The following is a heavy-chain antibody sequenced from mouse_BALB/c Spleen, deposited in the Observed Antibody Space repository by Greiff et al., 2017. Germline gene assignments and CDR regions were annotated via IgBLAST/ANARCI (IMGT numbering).Heavy chain of an antibody. CDR3: ARAFITTHYYAMDY. J-gene: IGHJ4*01. Sequence: VHLVESGPGLVAPSQSLSITCTVSGFSLTSYGVHWVRQPPGKGLEWLGVIWAGGSTNYNSALMSRLSISKDNSKSQVFLKMNSLQTDDTAMYYCARAFITTHYYAMDYWGQGTSVTVSS. CDR1: GFSLTSYG. D-gene: IGHD1-1*01. CDR2: IWAGGST. V-gene: IGHV2-9*02.